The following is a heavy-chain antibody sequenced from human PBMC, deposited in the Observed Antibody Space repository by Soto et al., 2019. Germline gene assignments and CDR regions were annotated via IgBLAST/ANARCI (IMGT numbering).Heavy chain of an antibody. CDR1: GCSVTGSSYS. CDR2: FYYTEETR. CDR3: ARLGGHCSSSSCFGFYVKHV. V-gene: IGHV4-39*01. Sequence: SDTLSLTCAVSGCSVTGSSYSWGCARQPPGKGLEGRASFYYTEETRHYTPSLQMQLTISIDASKNQFSLILTSVTAADTAVYFCARLGGHCSSSSCFGFYVKHVWGQGTTVT. D-gene: IGHD2-2*01. J-gene: IGHJ6*02.